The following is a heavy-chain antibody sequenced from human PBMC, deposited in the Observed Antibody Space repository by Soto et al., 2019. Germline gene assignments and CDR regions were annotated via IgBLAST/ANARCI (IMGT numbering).Heavy chain of an antibody. CDR1: GGTFSSYA. V-gene: IGHV1-69*06. CDR2: IIPIFGTA. D-gene: IGHD1-26*01. CDR3: ARARQWELSGGFCYYYGMHV. Sequence: ASVKVSCKASGGTFSSYAISWVRQAPGQGLEWMGGIIPIFGTANYAQKFQGRVTITADKSTSTAYMELSSLRSEDAAVYYCARARQWELSGGFCYYYGMHVWGQGTTATVYS. J-gene: IGHJ6*02.